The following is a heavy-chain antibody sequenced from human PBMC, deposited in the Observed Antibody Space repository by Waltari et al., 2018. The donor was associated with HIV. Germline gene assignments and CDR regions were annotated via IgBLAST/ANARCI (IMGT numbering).Heavy chain of an antibody. CDR1: GFTFSSYW. J-gene: IGHJ3*02. Sequence: EVQLVESGGGLVQPGGSLRLSCAASGFTFSSYWMHWVRQAPGKGLVGVARNNRDVRSTSYADAVKARFTISRDNAKNTLYLQMNSLRAEDTAVYYCARGLTQGGYDSRHAFDIWGQGTMVTVSS. D-gene: IGHD3-22*01. V-gene: IGHV3-74*01. CDR2: NNRDVRST. CDR3: ARGLTQGGYDSRHAFDI.